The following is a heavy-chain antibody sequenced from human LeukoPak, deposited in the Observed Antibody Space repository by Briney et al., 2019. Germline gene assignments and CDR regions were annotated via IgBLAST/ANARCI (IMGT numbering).Heavy chain of an antibody. Sequence: SETLSLTCSVSGASISSHYWSGIRQPPGKGLEWIAYISYSGSTNYNPSLKSRVTISVDTSKNQFSLKMISVTAADTAVYYCGRDGGDISSSQDLDYWGQGTLVTVSS. J-gene: IGHJ4*02. V-gene: IGHV4-59*11. CDR1: GASISSHY. CDR3: GRDGGDISSSQDLDY. CDR2: ISYSGST. D-gene: IGHD6-6*01.